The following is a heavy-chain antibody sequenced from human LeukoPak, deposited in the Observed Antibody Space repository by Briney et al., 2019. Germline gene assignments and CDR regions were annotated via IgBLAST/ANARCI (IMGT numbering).Heavy chain of an antibody. V-gene: IGHV3-30*18. Sequence: GGSLRLSCEVSGLTFRNYGMHWVRQAPGKGLEWVADISYDGSNKYYADSVKGRFTISRDNSKNTLYLQMNSLRAEDTAVYYCAKHVSLYSSSWYIDYWGQGTLVTVSS. CDR1: GLTFRNYG. CDR3: AKHVSLYSSSWYIDY. J-gene: IGHJ4*02. CDR2: ISYDGSNK. D-gene: IGHD6-13*01.